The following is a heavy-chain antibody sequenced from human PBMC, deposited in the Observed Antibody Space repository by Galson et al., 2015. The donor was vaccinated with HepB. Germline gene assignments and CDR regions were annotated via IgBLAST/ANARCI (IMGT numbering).Heavy chain of an antibody. D-gene: IGHD1-1*01. Sequence: SLRLSCAASGFTFSSCAMSWVRQAPGKWLEWVSAISGGGGFTYYADSVKGRLTISRDNSRNTLYLQMNSLRAEDTAVYYCANMERWTAIDYWGQGTLVSVSA. CDR2: ISGGGGFT. J-gene: IGHJ4*02. CDR3: ANMERWTAIDY. CDR1: GFTFSSCA. V-gene: IGHV3-23*01.